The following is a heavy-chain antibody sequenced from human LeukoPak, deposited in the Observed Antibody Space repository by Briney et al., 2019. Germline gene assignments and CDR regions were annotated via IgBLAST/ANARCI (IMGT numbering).Heavy chain of an antibody. CDR1: GGSISSYY. V-gene: IGHV4-59*01. CDR2: IYYSGST. D-gene: IGHD3-22*01. CDR3: ARYDDSSGYYPNDAFDI. J-gene: IGHJ3*02. Sequence: SETLSLTCTASGGSISSYYWSWIRQPPGKGLEWIGYIYYSGSTNYNPSLKSRVTISVDTSKNQFSLKLSSVTAADTAVYYCARYDDSSGYYPNDAFDIWGQGTMVTVSS.